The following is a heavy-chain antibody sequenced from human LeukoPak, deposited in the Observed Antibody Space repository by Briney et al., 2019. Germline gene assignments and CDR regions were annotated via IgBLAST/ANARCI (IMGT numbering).Heavy chain of an antibody. CDR1: GFTFSSYW. J-gene: IGHJ4*02. V-gene: IGHV3-7*01. Sequence: PGGSLRLSCAASGFTFSSYWMSWVRQAPGKGLEWVANIKQDGSEKYYVDSVKGRFTISRDNSKNTLYLQMGSLRAEDMAVYYCAREGAQYSSSLGFDYWGQGTLVTVSS. CDR3: AREGAQYSSSLGFDY. CDR2: IKQDGSEK. D-gene: IGHD6-6*01.